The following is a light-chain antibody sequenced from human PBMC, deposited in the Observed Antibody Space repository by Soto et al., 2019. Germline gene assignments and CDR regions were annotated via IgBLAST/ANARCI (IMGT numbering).Light chain of an antibody. CDR1: SSDVGGYNY. J-gene: IGLJ2*01. V-gene: IGLV2-8*01. Sequence: QAVVTQPPSASGSPGQSVAISCSGNSSDVGGYNYVSWYQQHPGKAPKLMIYDVNKRPSGVPDRFSGSKSGNTASLTVSGLQAEDEADYYCISYAGSNKPAFGGGTKLTVL. CDR2: DVN. CDR3: ISYAGSNKPA.